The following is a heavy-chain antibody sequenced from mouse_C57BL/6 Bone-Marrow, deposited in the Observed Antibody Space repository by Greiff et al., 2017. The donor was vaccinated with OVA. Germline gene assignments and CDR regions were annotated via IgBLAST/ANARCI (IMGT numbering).Heavy chain of an antibody. D-gene: IGHD2-5*01. CDR1: GFTFSSYG. J-gene: IGHJ2*01. Sequence: EVKVVESGGDLVKPGGSLKLSCAASGFTFSSYGMSWVRQTPDKRLEWVATISSGGSYTYYPDSVKGRFTISRDNAKNTLYLQMSSLKSEDTARYYCARQAYYSTFDYWGQGTTLTVSS. CDR2: ISSGGSYT. CDR3: ARQAYYSTFDY. V-gene: IGHV5-6*01.